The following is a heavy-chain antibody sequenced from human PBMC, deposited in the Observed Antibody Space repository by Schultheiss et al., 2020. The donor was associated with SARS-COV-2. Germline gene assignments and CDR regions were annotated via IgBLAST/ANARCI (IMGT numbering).Heavy chain of an antibody. CDR1: GFTFSSHE. Sequence: GESLKISCAASGFTFSSHEMNWVRQAPGKGLEWVSYISSSGSTIYYADSVKGRFTISRDNAKNSLYLQMNSLRAEDTAVYYCARVFHYYDSSGFDYWGQGTLVTVSS. CDR2: ISSSGSTI. CDR3: ARVFHYYDSSGFDY. V-gene: IGHV3-48*03. D-gene: IGHD3-22*01. J-gene: IGHJ4*02.